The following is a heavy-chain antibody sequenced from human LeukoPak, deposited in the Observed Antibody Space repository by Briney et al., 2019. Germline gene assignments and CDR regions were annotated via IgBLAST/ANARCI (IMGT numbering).Heavy chain of an antibody. CDR3: ARDSDYYDSSVGYAFDI. CDR1: GGTFSSYA. J-gene: IGHJ3*02. D-gene: IGHD3-22*01. V-gene: IGHV1-69*05. Sequence: ASVKVSCKASGGTFSSYAISRVRQAPGQGLEWMGRIIPIFGTANYAQKFQGRVTITTDESTSTAYMELSSLRSEDTAVYYCARDSDYYDSSVGYAFDIWGQGTMVTVSS. CDR2: IIPIFGTA.